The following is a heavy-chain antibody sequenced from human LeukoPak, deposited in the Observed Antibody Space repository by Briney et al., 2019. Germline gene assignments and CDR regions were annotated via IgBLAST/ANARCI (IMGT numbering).Heavy chain of an antibody. CDR2: IYSGGST. CDR1: GFTVSSNY. CDR3: ARAGGAKFGSLILPNDAIDI. Sequence: PGGSLRLSCAASGFTVSSNYMSWVRQAPGKGLEWVSVIYSGGSTYYADSVKGRFTISRDNSKNTLYLQMNSLRAEDTAVYYCARAGGAKFGSLILPNDAIDIWGQRTMVSVSS. V-gene: IGHV3-66*01. D-gene: IGHD1-26*01. J-gene: IGHJ3*02.